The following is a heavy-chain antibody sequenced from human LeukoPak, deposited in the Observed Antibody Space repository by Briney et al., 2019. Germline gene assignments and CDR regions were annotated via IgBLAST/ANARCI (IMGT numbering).Heavy chain of an antibody. CDR3: ASYNYYDSSGYPDY. J-gene: IGHJ4*02. CDR1: GFTFSSYW. Sequence: GGSLRLSCAASGFTFSSYWMSWVRQAPGKGLEWVANIKQDGSEKYYVDSVKGRFTISRGNAKNSLYLQMNSLRAEDTAVYYCASYNYYDSSGYPDYWGQGTLVTVSS. CDR2: IKQDGSEK. D-gene: IGHD3-22*01. V-gene: IGHV3-7*01.